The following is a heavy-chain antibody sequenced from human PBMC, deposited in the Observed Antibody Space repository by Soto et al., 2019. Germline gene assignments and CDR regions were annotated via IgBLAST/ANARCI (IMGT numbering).Heavy chain of an antibody. CDR1: GYTFSNYG. CDR3: SRFIMVGGWFDPNYYHGMDA. J-gene: IGHJ6*02. D-gene: IGHD6-19*01. CDR2: ISGYNGNT. V-gene: IGHV1-18*01. Sequence: ASVKVSCKTSGYTFSNYGINWVRQAPGQGLEWMGWISGYNGNTNYAQTVQGRVTMTTDTSTGTVYMELRSLKSDDTAIYYCSRFIMVGGWFDPNYYHGMDAWGQGTTVTVSS.